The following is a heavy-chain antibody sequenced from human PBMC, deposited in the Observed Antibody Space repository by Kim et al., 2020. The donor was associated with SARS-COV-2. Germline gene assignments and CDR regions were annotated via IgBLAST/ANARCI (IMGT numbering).Heavy chain of an antibody. D-gene: IGHD4-17*01. V-gene: IGHV3-11*01. Sequence: GSTIYYADSVKGRFTISRDNAKNSLYLQMNSLRAEDTAVYYCARIRGTVSWGQGTLVTVSS. CDR2: GSTI. J-gene: IGHJ4*02. CDR3: ARIRGTVS.